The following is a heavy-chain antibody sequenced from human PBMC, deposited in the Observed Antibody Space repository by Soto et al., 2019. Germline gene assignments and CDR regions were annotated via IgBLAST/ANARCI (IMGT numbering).Heavy chain of an antibody. CDR3: ARDRGGIFGVVIRTGYDYYYYGMDV. D-gene: IGHD3-3*01. Sequence: PSETLSLTCTVSGGSISSGGYYWSWIRQHPGKGLEWIGYIYYSGSTYYNPSLKSRVTISVDTSKNQFSLKLSSVTAADTAVYYCARDRGGIFGVVIRTGYDYYYYGMDVWGKGTTVTVSS. V-gene: IGHV4-31*03. CDR1: GGSISSGGYY. CDR2: IYYSGST. J-gene: IGHJ6*04.